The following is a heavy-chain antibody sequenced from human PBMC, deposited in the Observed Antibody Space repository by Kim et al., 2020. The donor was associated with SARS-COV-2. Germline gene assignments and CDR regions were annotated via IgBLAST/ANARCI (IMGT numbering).Heavy chain of an antibody. CDR1: GGSISSSSYY. J-gene: IGHJ4*02. CDR2: IYYSGST. V-gene: IGHV4-39*01. Sequence: SETLSLTCTVSGGSISSSSYYWGWIRQPPGKGLEWIGSIYYSGSTYYNPSLKSRVTISVDTSKNQFSLKLSSVTAADTAVYYCARLDIAVAPAGGEFDYWGQGTLVTVSS. CDR3: ARLDIAVAPAGGEFDY. D-gene: IGHD6-19*01.